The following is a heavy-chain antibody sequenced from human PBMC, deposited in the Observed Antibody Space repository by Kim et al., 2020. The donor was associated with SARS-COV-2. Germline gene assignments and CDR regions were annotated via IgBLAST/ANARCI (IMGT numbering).Heavy chain of an antibody. CDR3: AKGIAAAGTFHYYYQYGMDV. CDR1: RFTFSSYA. CDR2: ISGSGAST. J-gene: IGHJ6*02. Sequence: GGSLRLSCAASRFTFSSYAMSWVRQAPGKGLEWVSTISGSGASTYYADSVKGRFTISRDNSRNTLYLQMNSLRAEDTAVYYCAKGIAAAGTFHYYYQYGMDVWGQGTTVTVSS. V-gene: IGHV3-23*01. D-gene: IGHD6-13*01.